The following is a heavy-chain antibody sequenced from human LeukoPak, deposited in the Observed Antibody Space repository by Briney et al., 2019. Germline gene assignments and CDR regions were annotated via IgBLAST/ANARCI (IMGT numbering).Heavy chain of an antibody. D-gene: IGHD6-13*01. Sequence: SETLSLTCAVYGGSFSGYYWSWIRQPPGKGLEWIGEINHSGSTNYNPSIKSRVTISVDTSKNQFSLRLSSVTAADTAVYYCARGPYSSRHFDYWGQGTLVTVSS. V-gene: IGHV4-34*01. CDR3: ARGPYSSRHFDY. CDR1: GGSFSGYY. J-gene: IGHJ4*02. CDR2: INHSGST.